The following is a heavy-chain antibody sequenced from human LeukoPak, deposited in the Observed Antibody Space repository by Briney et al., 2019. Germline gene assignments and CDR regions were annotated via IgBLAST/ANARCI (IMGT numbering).Heavy chain of an antibody. CDR2: ISYDGSNK. V-gene: IGHV3-30-3*01. J-gene: IGHJ4*02. Sequence: PGRSLRLSCAASGFTFSSYAMHWVRQAPGKGLEWVAVISYDGSNKYYADSVKGRFTTSRDNSKNTLYLQMNSLRAEDTAVYYCARATLAAAGDYYFDYWGQGTLVTVSS. D-gene: IGHD6-13*01. CDR1: GFTFSSYA. CDR3: ARATLAAAGDYYFDY.